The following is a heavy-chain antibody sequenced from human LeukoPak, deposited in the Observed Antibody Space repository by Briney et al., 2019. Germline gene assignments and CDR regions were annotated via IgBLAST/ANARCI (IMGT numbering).Heavy chain of an antibody. V-gene: IGHV1-46*01. J-gene: IGHJ4*02. Sequence: ASVKVSCKASGYTFTSYYMHWVRQAPGQGLEWMGIINPSGGSTSYAQKFQGRVTMTRDMSTSTVYMELSSLRSEDTAVYYCARDGSSWYNSDSYYFDYWGQGTLVTVSS. CDR2: INPSGGST. CDR3: ARDGSSWYNSDSYYFDY. D-gene: IGHD6-13*01. CDR1: GYTFTSYY.